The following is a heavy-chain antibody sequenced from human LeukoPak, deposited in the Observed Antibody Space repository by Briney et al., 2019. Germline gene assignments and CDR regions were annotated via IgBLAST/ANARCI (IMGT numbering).Heavy chain of an antibody. CDR1: GGSISSDGHN. D-gene: IGHD3-3*01. CDR3: TRRPKQPGFWSGYVDY. CDR2: IFRSGET. V-gene: IGHV4-39*01. Sequence: PSETLSLTYTVSGGSISSDGHNWDWIRQPPGKGLEYIGSIFRSGETYYTPSLNSRVTISVDRSKNQFSLKLTSVTAADTAVYYCTRRPKQPGFWSGYVDYWGQGILVTVSS. J-gene: IGHJ4*02.